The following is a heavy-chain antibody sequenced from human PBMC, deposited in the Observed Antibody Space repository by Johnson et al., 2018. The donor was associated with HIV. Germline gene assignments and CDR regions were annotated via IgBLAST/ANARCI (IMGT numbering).Heavy chain of an antibody. Sequence: QVQLVESGGGLVQPGGSLRLSCAASGFTFSSYAMHWVRQAPGKGLEWVAVISYDGSNKYYADSVKGRFTISRDNSKNTLYLQMNSLRAEDTAVYYCAIVSQYYGVQDAFDIWGQGTMVTVSS. J-gene: IGHJ3*02. CDR3: AIVSQYYGVQDAFDI. CDR1: GFTFSSYA. D-gene: IGHD4-17*01. V-gene: IGHV3-30-3*01. CDR2: ISYDGSNK.